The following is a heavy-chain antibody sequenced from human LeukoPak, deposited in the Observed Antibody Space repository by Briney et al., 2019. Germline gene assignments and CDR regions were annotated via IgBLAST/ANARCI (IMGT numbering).Heavy chain of an antibody. CDR1: GFTFSIYS. V-gene: IGHV3-48*04. D-gene: IGHD3-10*01. Sequence: GGSLRLSCAASGFTFSIYSMNWVRQAPGRGLEWLSYIGSSGTTTYYADSVKGRFTISRDNAKNLLFLQMNSLRAEDTAVYYCAKEMAHSPHSSGTYWSDGGVGLDYWGQGTLVTVSS. J-gene: IGHJ4*02. CDR2: IGSSGTTT. CDR3: AKEMAHSPHSSGTYWSDGGVGLDY.